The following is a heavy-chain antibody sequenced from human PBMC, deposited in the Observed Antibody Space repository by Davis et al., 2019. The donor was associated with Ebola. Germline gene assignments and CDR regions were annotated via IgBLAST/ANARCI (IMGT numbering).Heavy chain of an antibody. V-gene: IGHV5-51*01. J-gene: IGHJ5*02. CDR1: GYSFTSYW. CDR3: ARTVGSGWYHWFDP. D-gene: IGHD6-19*01. Sequence: GESLKISCKASGYSFTSYWIVWVRQMPGKGLECMGIIFPGDSDTRYSPSFQGQVTISADKSITTAYLQWSSLKASDTAMYYCARTVGSGWYHWFDPWGQGTLVTVSS. CDR2: IFPGDSDT.